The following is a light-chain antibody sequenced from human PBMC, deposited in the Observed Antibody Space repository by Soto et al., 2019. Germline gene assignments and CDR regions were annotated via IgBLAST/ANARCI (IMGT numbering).Light chain of an antibody. CDR1: TGAVTSDYY. J-gene: IGLJ3*02. CDR3: VLLYGGAWV. Sequence: QSVVTQEPSLTVSPGGTVTLTCALTTGAVTSDYYPNWFQRRRGQALRTLIYRTSNKLSGTPARFSGSLLGGKAALTLSGVQPEDEADYYCVLLYGGAWVFGGGTKLTVL. CDR2: RTS. V-gene: IGLV7-43*01.